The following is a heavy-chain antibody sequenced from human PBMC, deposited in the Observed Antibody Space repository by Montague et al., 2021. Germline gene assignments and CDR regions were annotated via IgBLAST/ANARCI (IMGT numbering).Heavy chain of an antibody. Sequence: SETLSLTCTVSGASINSNIYYWSWTRQSPGKGLEWIGCIYYSGNSFYQPSLKSRITMAVDTSKNQFSLKLSSVTAADTVVYYCARVLIIWYVGWFDPWGQGTLVTVSS. CDR3: ARVLIIWYVGWFDP. V-gene: IGHV4-39*07. D-gene: IGHD6-13*01. J-gene: IGHJ5*02. CDR2: IYYSGNS. CDR1: GASINSNIYY.